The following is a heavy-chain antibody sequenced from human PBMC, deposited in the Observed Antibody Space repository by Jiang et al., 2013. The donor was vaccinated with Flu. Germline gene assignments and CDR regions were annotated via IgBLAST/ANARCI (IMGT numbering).Heavy chain of an antibody. CDR1: GFTFSSYG. Sequence: QLLESGGGVVQPGRSLRLSCAASGFTFSSYGMHWVRQAPGKGLEWVAVISYDGSNKYYADSVKGRFTISRDNSKNTLYLQMNSLRAEDTAVYYCAKAQIAAPWPDYYYYYGMDVWGQGTTVTVSS. CDR3: AKAQIAAPWPDYYYYYGMDV. V-gene: IGHV3-30*18. D-gene: IGHD6-13*01. CDR2: ISYDGSNK. J-gene: IGHJ6*02.